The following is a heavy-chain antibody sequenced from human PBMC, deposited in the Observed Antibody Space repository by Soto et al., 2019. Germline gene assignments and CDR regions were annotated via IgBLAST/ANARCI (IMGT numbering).Heavy chain of an antibody. V-gene: IGHV5-51*01. CDR2: IYPGDSET. D-gene: IGHD6-6*01. J-gene: IGHJ4*02. CDR3: AVYGSSSEWEYFDS. CDR1: GYSFTNYW. Sequence: GESLKISCKGSGYSFTNYWIGWVRQMPGKGLEWMGIIYPGDSETKYSPSFQGQVTISADRSISTAYLQWSSLEASDSAMYYCAVYGSSSEWEYFDSWGQGTLVTVSS.